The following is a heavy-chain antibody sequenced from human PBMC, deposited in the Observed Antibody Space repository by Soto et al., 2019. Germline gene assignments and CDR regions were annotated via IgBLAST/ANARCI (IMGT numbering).Heavy chain of an antibody. D-gene: IGHD3-22*01. CDR2: ISYDGSNK. V-gene: IGHV3-30-3*01. Sequence: GGSLRLSCAASGFTFSSYAMHWVRQAPGKGLEWVAVISYDGSNKYYADSVKGRFTISRDNSKNKLYLQMNSLRTEDTAVYYCARDYYDSSGYYFGAFDIWGQGTMVTVSS. CDR3: ARDYYDSSGYYFGAFDI. J-gene: IGHJ3*02. CDR1: GFTFSSYA.